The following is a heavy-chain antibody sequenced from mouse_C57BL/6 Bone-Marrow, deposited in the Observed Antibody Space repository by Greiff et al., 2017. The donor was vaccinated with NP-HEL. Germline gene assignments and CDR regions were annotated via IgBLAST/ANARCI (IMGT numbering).Heavy chain of an antibody. V-gene: IGHV1-80*01. J-gene: IGHJ3*01. CDR2: IYPGDGAT. D-gene: IGHD2-3*01. Sequence: QVHVKQSGAELVKPGASVKISCKASGYAFSSYWMNWVKQRPGKGLEWIGQIYPGDGATNYNGKFKGKATLTAYKSSSTAYMQLSSLTSEDSAVYVCARGFYDGYHAWFAYWGQGTLVTVSA. CDR1: GYAFSSYW. CDR3: ARGFYDGYHAWFAY.